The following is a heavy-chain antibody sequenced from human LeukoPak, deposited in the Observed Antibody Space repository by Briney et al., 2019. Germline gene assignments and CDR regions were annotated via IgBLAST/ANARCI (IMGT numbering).Heavy chain of an antibody. Sequence: PGRSLRLSCAASGFTFSSYGMHWVRQAPGKGLEWVAVIVYDGSDKYYADSVKGRFTISRDNAKNSLYLQMNSLRAEDTAVYYCARRVMGAAAWGIDYWGQGTLVTVSS. CDR3: ARRVMGAAAWGIDY. CDR2: IVYDGSDK. D-gene: IGHD6-25*01. CDR1: GFTFSSYG. V-gene: IGHV3-30*03. J-gene: IGHJ4*02.